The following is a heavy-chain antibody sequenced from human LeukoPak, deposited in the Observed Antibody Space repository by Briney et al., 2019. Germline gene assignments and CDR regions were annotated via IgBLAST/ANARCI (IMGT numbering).Heavy chain of an antibody. V-gene: IGHV1-2*02. CDR1: GYTFTGYY. CDR3: ARDNSLDY. Sequence: VSVKVSCKASGYTFTGYYMHWVRQAPGQGLEWMGWINPNTGGTNCAQKFQGRVTMTRDMSINIVYMELSRLTSDDTAVYFCARDNSLDYWGLGTLVTVSS. CDR2: INPNTGGT. J-gene: IGHJ4*02. D-gene: IGHD4-11*01.